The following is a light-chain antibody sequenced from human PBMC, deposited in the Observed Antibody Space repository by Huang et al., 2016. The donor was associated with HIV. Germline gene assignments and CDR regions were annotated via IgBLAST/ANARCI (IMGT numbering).Light chain of an antibody. J-gene: IGKJ4*01. Sequence: DIQMTQSPSSLSASVGDRVTIACRASQSIGTYSNWYQQKRGKAPRLLIHVASSLQSGVPSRFSGSGSGTDFTLTISSLQPEDFATYYCQQSYSALGLTFGGGTKVEIK. V-gene: IGKV1-39*01. CDR1: QSIGTY. CDR3: QQSYSALGLT. CDR2: VAS.